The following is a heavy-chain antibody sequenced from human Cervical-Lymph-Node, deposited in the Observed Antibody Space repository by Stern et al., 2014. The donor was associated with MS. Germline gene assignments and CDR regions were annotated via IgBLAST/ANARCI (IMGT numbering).Heavy chain of an antibody. CDR2: IYPYDSDT. J-gene: IGHJ4*02. CDR3: ARHVQGFDY. CDR1: GYSFTIYY. V-gene: IGHV5-51*01. Sequence: EDQLVESGAEVKKPGESLKISCKLSGYSFTIYYIAWVRQMPGKCLEWMGLIYPYDSDTTYSPSFQGQVTISADKSITTAYLQWSSLRASDTAMYYCARHVQGFDYWGQGTLVTVSS.